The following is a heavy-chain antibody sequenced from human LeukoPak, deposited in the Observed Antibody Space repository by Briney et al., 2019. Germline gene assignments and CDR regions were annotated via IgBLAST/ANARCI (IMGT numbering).Heavy chain of an antibody. J-gene: IGHJ3*02. Sequence: SQTLSLTCAISGDXVSSYSAAWSWIRQSPSRSLDWLGRTYYRSKWYNDYAVSVKSRITINPDTSKNQFSLQLTSVTPEDTAVYYCARSGGHDAFDIWGQGTMVTVSS. CDR3: ARSGGHDAFDI. V-gene: IGHV6-1*01. CDR1: GDXVSSYSAA. D-gene: IGHD4-23*01. CDR2: TYYRSKWYN.